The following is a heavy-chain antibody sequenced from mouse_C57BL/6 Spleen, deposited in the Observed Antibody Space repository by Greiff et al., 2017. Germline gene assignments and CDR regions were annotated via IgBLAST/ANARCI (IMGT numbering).Heavy chain of an antibody. CDR2: IHPNSGST. CDR3: ARWTSTVVAYFAY. V-gene: IGHV1-64*01. Sequence: QVQLQQPGAELVKPGASVKLSCKASGYTFTSYWMHWVKQRPGQGLEWIGMIHPNSGSTNYNEKFKSKATLTVDKSSSTAYMQLSSLTSEDSAVYYCARWTSTVVAYFAYWGQGTTLTVSS. D-gene: IGHD1-1*01. J-gene: IGHJ2*01. CDR1: GYTFTSYW.